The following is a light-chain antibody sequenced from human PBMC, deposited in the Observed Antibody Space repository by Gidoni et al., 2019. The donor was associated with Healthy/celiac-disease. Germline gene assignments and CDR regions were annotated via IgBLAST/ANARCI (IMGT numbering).Light chain of an antibody. J-gene: IGKJ2*01. CDR2: AAY. CDR3: QQSYSTPYT. Sequence: DIQMTQSPSSLSASVGDRVTITCRASQSISSYLYWYQQQPRRAPKLLIYAAYSFQGWVPSRFSGSGSGTDFTLTISSLQPEDFATYYCQQSYSTPYTFGQGTKLEIK. CDR1: QSISSY. V-gene: IGKV1-39*01.